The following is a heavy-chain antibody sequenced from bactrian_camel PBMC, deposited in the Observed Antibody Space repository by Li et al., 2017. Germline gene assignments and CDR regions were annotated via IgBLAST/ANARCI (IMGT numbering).Heavy chain of an antibody. Sequence: VQLVESGGGLVQPGGSLRLSCAASGVTYTSLCMAWFRQAPGKEREGVAFLDSDGTSIYAAAAKGRFTVPRYNAKNTLYLQMSTLKPEDTAMYYCAADKCDDWKVAGASYKYWGQGTQVTVSS. J-gene: IGHJ4*01. D-gene: IGHD1*01. CDR2: LDSDGTS. CDR3: AADKCDDWKVAGASYKY. V-gene: IGHV3S26*01. CDR1: GVTYTSLC.